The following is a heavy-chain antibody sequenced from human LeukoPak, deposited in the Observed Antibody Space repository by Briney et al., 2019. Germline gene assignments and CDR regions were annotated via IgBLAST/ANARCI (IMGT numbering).Heavy chain of an antibody. V-gene: IGHV4-59*08. Sequence: SETLSLTCTVSGGSISGYYWSWIRQPPGKGLECIGYIYYSGSTNYNPSLKSRVTISVDTSRNQFSLKLTSVTAADTAVYYCAKVSDRNSSGYYWGFEYWGQGTLVTVSS. CDR1: GGSISGYY. CDR2: IYYSGST. J-gene: IGHJ4*02. D-gene: IGHD3-22*01. CDR3: AKVSDRNSSGYYWGFEY.